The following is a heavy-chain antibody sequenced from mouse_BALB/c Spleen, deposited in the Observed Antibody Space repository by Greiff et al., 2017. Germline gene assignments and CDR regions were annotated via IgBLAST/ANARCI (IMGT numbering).Heavy chain of an antibody. Sequence: EVKVVESGGGLVQPGGSRKLSCAASGFTFSSSGMPWVRQAPEKGLEWVAYISSGSSTIYYADTVKGRFTISRDNPKNTLFLQMTSLRSEDTAMYYCARSRYCDRDYAMDYWGQGTSVTVSS. CDR3: ARSRYCDRDYAMDY. V-gene: IGHV5-17*02. D-gene: IGHD3-2*01. CDR1: GFTFSSSG. J-gene: IGHJ4*01. CDR2: ISSGSSTI.